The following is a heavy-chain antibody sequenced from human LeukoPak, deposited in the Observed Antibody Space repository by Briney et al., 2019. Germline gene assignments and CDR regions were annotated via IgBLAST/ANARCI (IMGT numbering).Heavy chain of an antibody. CDR1: GFTFSSYS. D-gene: IGHD3-22*01. CDR2: ISSSSSYI. V-gene: IGHV3-21*01. J-gene: IGHJ4*02. Sequence: GGSLRLSCAASGFTFSSYSMNWVRQAPGKGLEWVSSISSSSSYIYYADSVKGRFTISRDNAKNSLYLQVNSLRAEDTAVYYCARALVSGLTYYYDSSGYAFGYWGQGTLVTVSS. CDR3: ARALVSGLTYYYDSSGYAFGY.